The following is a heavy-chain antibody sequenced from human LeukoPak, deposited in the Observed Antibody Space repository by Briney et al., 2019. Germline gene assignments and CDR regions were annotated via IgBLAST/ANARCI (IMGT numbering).Heavy chain of an antibody. V-gene: IGHV3-23*01. CDR2: ISGSGGST. CDR1: GFTFSSYA. J-gene: IGHJ4*02. D-gene: IGHD3-3*01. Sequence: PGGSLRLSCAASGFTFSSYAMRWVRQAPGKGLEWVSAISGSGGSTYYADSVKGRFTISRDNSKNTLYLQMNSLRAEDTAVYYCAKVGIGVLRFLEWFPFDYWGQGTLVTVSS. CDR3: AKVGIGVLRFLEWFPFDY.